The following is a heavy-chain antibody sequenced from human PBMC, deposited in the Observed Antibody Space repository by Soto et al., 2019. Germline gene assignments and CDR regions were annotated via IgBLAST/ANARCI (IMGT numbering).Heavy chain of an antibody. D-gene: IGHD4-17*01. V-gene: IGHV3-73*01. CDR1: GFTFSGSA. CDR2: IRSKANSYAT. CDR3: TSPLYGDYDAFDI. J-gene: IGHJ3*02. Sequence: GESLKISCAASGFTFSGSAMHWVRQASGKGLEWVGRIRSKANSYATAYAASVKGRFTISRDDSKNTEYLQMNSLKTEDTAVYYCTSPLYGDYDAFDIWGQGTMVTVSS.